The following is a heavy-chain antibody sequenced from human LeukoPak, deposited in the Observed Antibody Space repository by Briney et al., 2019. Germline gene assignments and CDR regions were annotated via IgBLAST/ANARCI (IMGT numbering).Heavy chain of an antibody. V-gene: IGHV3-7*01. D-gene: IGHD7-27*01. CDR3: ARADWGSIDY. CDR1: GLTFSHYW. J-gene: IGHJ4*02. CDR2: IRPDANDG. Sequence: GWSLRLSCAASGLTFSHYWMAWVRQAPWKGVEWVAIIRPDANDGSYVDSVKGRFTISRDNAKNSLYLQLNSLRAEDTAVYFCARADWGSIDYWGQGALVTVSS.